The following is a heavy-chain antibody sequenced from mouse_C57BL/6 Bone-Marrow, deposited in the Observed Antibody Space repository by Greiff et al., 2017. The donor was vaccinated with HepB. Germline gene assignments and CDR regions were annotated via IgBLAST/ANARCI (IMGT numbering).Heavy chain of an antibody. CDR3: ARIYYGNYDFDY. CDR2: ISDGGSYT. D-gene: IGHD2-1*01. Sequence: EVQLQQSGGGLVKPGGSLKLSCAASGFTFSSYAMSWVRQTPEKRLEWVATISDGGSYTYYPDNVKGRFTISRDNAKNNLYLQMSHLKSEDTAMYECARIYYGNYDFDYGGQGTTLTVSS. V-gene: IGHV5-4*01. CDR1: GFTFSSYA. J-gene: IGHJ2*01.